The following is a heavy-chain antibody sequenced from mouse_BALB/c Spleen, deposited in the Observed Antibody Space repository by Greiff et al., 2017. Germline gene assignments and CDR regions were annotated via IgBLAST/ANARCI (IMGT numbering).Heavy chain of an antibody. D-gene: IGHD1-1*01. V-gene: IGHV5-17*02. CDR3: ARTSTTDFDY. CDR2: ISSDSSTI. J-gene: IGHJ2*01. Sequence: DVHLVESGGGLVQPGGSRKLSCAASGFTFSSSGMHWVRQAPEKGLEWVAYISSDSSTIYYADTVKGRFTISRDNPKNTLYLQMTSLRSEDTAMYYCARTSTTDFDYWGQGTTLTVSS. CDR1: GFTFSSSG.